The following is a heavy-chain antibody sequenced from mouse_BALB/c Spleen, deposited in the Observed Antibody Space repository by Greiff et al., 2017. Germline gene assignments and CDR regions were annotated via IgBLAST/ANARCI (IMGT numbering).Heavy chain of an antibody. CDR1: GFTFSDYY. CDR3: ARERSSYLSYAMDY. Sequence: EVQGVESGGGLVKPGGSLKLSCAASGFTFSDYYMYWVRQTPEKRLEWVATISDGGSYTYYPDSVKGRFTISRDNAKNNLYLQMSSLKSEDTAMYYCARERSSYLSYAMDYWGQGTSVTVSS. CDR2: ISDGGSYT. D-gene: IGHD1-1*01. V-gene: IGHV5-4*02. J-gene: IGHJ4*01.